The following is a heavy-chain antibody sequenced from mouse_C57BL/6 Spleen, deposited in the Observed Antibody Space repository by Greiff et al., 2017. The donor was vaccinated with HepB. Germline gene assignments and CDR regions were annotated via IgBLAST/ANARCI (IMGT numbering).Heavy chain of an antibody. J-gene: IGHJ2*01. D-gene: IGHD2-5*01. V-gene: IGHV1-82*01. CDR3: ANYYSNYAYFDY. CDR2: IYPGDGDT. Sequence: QVQLQQSGPELVKPGASVKISCKASGYAFSSSWMNWVKQRPGKGLEWIGRIYPGDGDTNYNGKFKGKATLTADKSSSTAYMQLSSLTSEDSAVYFCANYYSNYAYFDYWGQGTTLTVSS. CDR1: GYAFSSSW.